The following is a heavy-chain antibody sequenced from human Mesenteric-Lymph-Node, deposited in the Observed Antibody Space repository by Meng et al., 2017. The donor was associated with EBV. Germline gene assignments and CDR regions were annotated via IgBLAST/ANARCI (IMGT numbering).Heavy chain of an antibody. J-gene: IGHJ5*02. D-gene: IGHD6-13*01. Sequence: QLKEAGPRLVMLPVTLSSPSPAFGGSISSSSYYWCWFRQPPGRGLEWSGSIYYSGSTYYNPSLKSRVTISVDTSKNQFSLKLSSVTAADTAVYYCARNTSSHPWFDPWGQGALVTVSS. V-gene: IGHV4-39*07. CDR1: GGSISSSSYY. CDR2: IYYSGST. CDR3: ARNTSSHPWFDP.